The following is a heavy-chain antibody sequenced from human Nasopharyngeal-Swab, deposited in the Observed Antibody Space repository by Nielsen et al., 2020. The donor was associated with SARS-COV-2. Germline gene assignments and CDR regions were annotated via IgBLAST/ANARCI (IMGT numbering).Heavy chain of an antibody. CDR3: ARSSHQSEGYAFDY. J-gene: IGHJ4*02. Sequence: GGSLSLSCAASGFTFCDYYMSWIRQAPGKGLEWVSYISSSGSTIYYADSVKGRFTISRDNAKNSLYLQMNSLRAEDTAVYYCARSSHQSEGYAFDYWGQGTLVTVSS. D-gene: IGHD5-12*01. CDR1: GFTFCDYY. CDR2: ISSSGSTI. V-gene: IGHV3-11*01.